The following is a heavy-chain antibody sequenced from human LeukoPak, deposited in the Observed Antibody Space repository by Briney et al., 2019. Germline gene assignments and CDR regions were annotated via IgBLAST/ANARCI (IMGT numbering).Heavy chain of an antibody. V-gene: IGHV3-48*04. J-gene: IGHJ4*02. CDR1: GFTFSSYA. CDR3: ARDRYGDSLFDY. CDR2: ISSSGSTI. Sequence: GGSLRLSCAASGFTFSSYAMSWVRQAPGKGLEWVSYISSSGSTIYYADSVKGRFTISRDNAKNSLYLQMNSLRAEDTAVYYCARDRYGDSLFDYWGQGTLVTVSS. D-gene: IGHD4-17*01.